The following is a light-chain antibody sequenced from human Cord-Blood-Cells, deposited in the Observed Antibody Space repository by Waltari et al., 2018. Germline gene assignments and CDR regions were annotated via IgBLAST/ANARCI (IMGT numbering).Light chain of an antibody. J-gene: IGLJ3*02. V-gene: IGLV1-47*01. Sequence: QSVLTQPPSASGTPGQRVTISCSGSSSNIGSNYVYWYQQLPGTAPKLLIYRNKQRPSGVPDRVSGSKSGTSASLAISGLRSEDEADDYCAAWDDSLSGWVFGGGTKLTVL. CDR2: RNK. CDR1: SSNIGSNY. CDR3: AAWDDSLSGWV.